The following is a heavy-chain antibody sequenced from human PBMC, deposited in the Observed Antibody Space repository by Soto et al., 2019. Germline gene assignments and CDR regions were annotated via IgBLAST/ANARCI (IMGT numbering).Heavy chain of an antibody. CDR1: GGSISSSSYY. Sequence: QLQLQESGPGLVKPSETLSLTCTVFGGSISSSSYYWGWIRQPPGKGLEWIGSIYYSGSTYYNPSLKSRVTISVDTSKNQFSLKLSSVTAADTAVYYCARHSYYYGSTYGCWLDPWGQGTLVTVSS. V-gene: IGHV4-39*01. CDR3: ARHSYYYGSTYGCWLDP. J-gene: IGHJ5*02. CDR2: IYYSGST. D-gene: IGHD3-10*01.